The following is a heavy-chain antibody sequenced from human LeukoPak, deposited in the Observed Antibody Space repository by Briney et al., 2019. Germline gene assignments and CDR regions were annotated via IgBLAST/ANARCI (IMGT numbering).Heavy chain of an antibody. CDR3: ARLGYSGYAGY. D-gene: IGHD5-12*01. CDR2: INHSGST. V-gene: IGHV4-34*01. Sequence: PSETLSLTCAVYGGSFSGYYWGWIRQPPGKGLEWIGEINHSGSTYYNPSLKSRVTISVDTSKNQFSLKLSSVTAADTAVYYCARLGYSGYAGYWGQGTLVTVSS. CDR1: GGSFSGYY. J-gene: IGHJ4*02.